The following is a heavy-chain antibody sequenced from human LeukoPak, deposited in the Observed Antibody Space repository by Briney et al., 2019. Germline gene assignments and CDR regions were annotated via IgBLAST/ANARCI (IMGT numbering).Heavy chain of an antibody. Sequence: SETLSLTCTVSGGSISSYYWSWIRQPPGKGLEWIGYIYYSGSTYYNPSLKSRVTISVDTSKNQFSLKLSSVTAADTAVYYCARQGYCGSTSCYVESYYFDYWGQGTLVTVSS. V-gene: IGHV4-59*04. CDR2: IYYSGST. CDR1: GGSISSYY. D-gene: IGHD2-2*01. CDR3: ARQGYCGSTSCYVESYYFDY. J-gene: IGHJ4*02.